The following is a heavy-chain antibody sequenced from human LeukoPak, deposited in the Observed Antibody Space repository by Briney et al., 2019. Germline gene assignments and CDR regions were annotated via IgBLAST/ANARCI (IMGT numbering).Heavy chain of an antibody. J-gene: IGHJ6*02. CDR3: ARVMEVRGYSYGYTGYYGMDV. Sequence: SETLSLTCTVSGGSISSYYWSWIRQPAVKGLEWIGRIYTSGSTNYNPFLKSRVTMSVDTSKNQFSLKLGSVTAADTAVYYCARVMEVRGYSYGYTGYYGMDVWGQGTTVTVSS. CDR1: GGSISSYY. V-gene: IGHV4-4*07. CDR2: IYTSGST. D-gene: IGHD5-18*01.